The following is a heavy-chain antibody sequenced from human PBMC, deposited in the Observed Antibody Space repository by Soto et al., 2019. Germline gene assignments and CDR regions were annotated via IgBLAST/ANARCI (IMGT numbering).Heavy chain of an antibody. J-gene: IGHJ1*01. CDR2: ISGSGGST. CDR1: GFTFSSYA. V-gene: IGHV3-23*01. D-gene: IGHD3-16*01. Sequence: GSLRLSCAASGFTFSSYAMSWVRQAPGKGLEWVSAISGSGGSTYYADSVKGRFTISRDNSKNTLYLQMNSLRAEDTAVYYCADEGTGGSYFQHWGQGTLVTVSS. CDR3: ADEGTGGSYFQH.